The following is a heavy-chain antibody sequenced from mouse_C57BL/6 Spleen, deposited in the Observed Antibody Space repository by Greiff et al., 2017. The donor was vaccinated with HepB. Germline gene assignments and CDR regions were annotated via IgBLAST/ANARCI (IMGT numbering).Heavy chain of an antibody. CDR2: IRNKANGYTT. CDR1: GFTFTDYY. J-gene: IGHJ3*01. D-gene: IGHD3-1*01. CDR3: ARYEGYGWFAY. Sequence: EVQVVESGGGLVQPGGSLSLSCAASGFTFTDYYMSWVRQPPGKALEWLGFIRNKANGYTTEYSASVKGRFTISRDNSQSILYLQMNALRAEDSATYYCARYEGYGWFAYWGQGTLVTVSA. V-gene: IGHV7-3*01.